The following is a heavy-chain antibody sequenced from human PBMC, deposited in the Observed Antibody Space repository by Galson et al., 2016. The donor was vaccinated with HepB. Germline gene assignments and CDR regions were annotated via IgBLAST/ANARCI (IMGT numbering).Heavy chain of an antibody. CDR2: VDADARTT. V-gene: IGHV3-74*03. D-gene: IGHD6-19*01. Sequence: SLRLSCAGSGFTFNKYWMHWVRQAPGQGLVWVARVDADARTTTYAGFVKGRFTISRDNARNTLYLQMRNLRAGDTALYYCARAERHFNSNGIYQYYFDYWGQGSLVTVSS. CDR1: GFTFNKYW. J-gene: IGHJ4*02. CDR3: ARAERHFNSNGIYQYYFDY.